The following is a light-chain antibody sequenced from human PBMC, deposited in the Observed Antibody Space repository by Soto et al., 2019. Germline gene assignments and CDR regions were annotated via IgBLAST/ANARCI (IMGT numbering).Light chain of an antibody. CDR1: SGDIGGFDS. CDR3: YSHAGTYTFV. J-gene: IGLJ2*01. Sequence: QSALTQPRSVSGSPGQSVKISCTGTSGDIGGFDSVSWYQQHPDKVPRLVIYDVTKRPSGVPDRFSGSKSGNTASLTISGLQADDEADYYCYSHAGTYTFVFGGGTKVTVL. CDR2: DVT. V-gene: IGLV2-11*01.